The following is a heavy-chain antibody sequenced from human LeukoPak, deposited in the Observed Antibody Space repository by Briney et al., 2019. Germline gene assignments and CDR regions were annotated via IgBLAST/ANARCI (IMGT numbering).Heavy chain of an antibody. Sequence: GGSLRLSCAASGFTFSSYAMSWVRQAPGKGLEWVSSISSSSSYIYYADSVKGRFTISRDNAKNSLYLQMNSLRAEDTAVYYCATSMKTVLFDYWGQGTLVTVSS. CDR1: GFTFSSYA. V-gene: IGHV3-21*01. J-gene: IGHJ4*02. D-gene: IGHD2/OR15-2a*01. CDR3: ATSMKTVLFDY. CDR2: ISSSSSYI.